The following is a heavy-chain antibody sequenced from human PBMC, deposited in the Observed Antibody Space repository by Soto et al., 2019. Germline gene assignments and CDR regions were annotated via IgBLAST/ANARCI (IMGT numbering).Heavy chain of an antibody. CDR3: TTAPSTMKWWGMDV. J-gene: IGHJ6*02. V-gene: IGHV3-15*07. D-gene: IGHD2-15*01. Sequence: EVQLVESGGGLVKPGGSLRLSCAASGFTFSNAWMNWVRQAPGKGLEWVGRIKSKTDGGTTDYAAPVKGRFPISRDDSKHTLYLQMNSLKTEDTAVYYCTTAPSTMKWWGMDVWGQGTTVTVSS. CDR1: GFTFSNAW. CDR2: IKSKTDGGTT.